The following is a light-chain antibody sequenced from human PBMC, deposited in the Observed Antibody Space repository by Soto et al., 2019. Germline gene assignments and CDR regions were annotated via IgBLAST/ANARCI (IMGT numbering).Light chain of an antibody. CDR1: NSNIGSNT. V-gene: IGLV1-44*01. CDR2: SNN. Sequence: QSVLTQPPSASGTPGQRVSISCYGSNSNIGSNTVNWYQQLPGTAPKLLIYSNNQRPSGVPDRFSGSKSGTSASLAISGLQSDDEADYYRAAWDDSLSGFVFGAGTKVTVL. J-gene: IGLJ1*01. CDR3: AAWDDSLSGFV.